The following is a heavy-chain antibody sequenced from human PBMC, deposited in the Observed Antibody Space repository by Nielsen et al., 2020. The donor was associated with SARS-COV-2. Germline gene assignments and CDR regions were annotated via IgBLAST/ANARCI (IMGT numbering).Heavy chain of an antibody. V-gene: IGHV1-18*01. Sequence: ASVKVSCKASGYTFTSYGISWGRQAPGQGLEWMGWISAYNGNTNYAQKLQGRVTMTTDTSTSTAYMELRSLRSDDTAVYYCAIPRAYDFSRGAYFYYDMDVWGQGTTVTVSS. CDR3: AIPRAYDFSRGAYFYYDMDV. D-gene: IGHD3-3*01. CDR2: ISAYNGNT. J-gene: IGHJ6*02. CDR1: GYTFTSYG.